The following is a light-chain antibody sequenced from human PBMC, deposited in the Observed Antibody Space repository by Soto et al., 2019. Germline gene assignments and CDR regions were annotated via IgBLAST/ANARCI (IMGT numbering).Light chain of an antibody. CDR2: ASS. CDR3: QQRSNWPPLT. V-gene: IGKV3-11*01. Sequence: EIVLTQSPATLSLSPGERATLSCRASQSVADYLAWYQQKPGQPPKLLIYASSNRATGIPARFSGSGSGTDFTLTISSLEPEDFAVYYCQQRSNWPPLTFGGGTRVEIK. CDR1: QSVADY. J-gene: IGKJ4*01.